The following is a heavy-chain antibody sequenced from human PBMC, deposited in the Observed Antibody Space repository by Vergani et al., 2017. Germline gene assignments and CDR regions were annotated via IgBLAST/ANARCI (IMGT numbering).Heavy chain of an antibody. CDR3: VKSAPGTAGYYFDY. CDR1: GFPFSSYA. V-gene: IGHV3-64D*06. Sequence: EVQLVESGGGLVQPGGSLRLSCSASGFPFSSYAMHWVRQAPGKGLEYVSAISSNGGSTYYADSVKGRFTISRDNSKNTLYLQMSSLRAEDTAVYYCVKSAPGTAGYYFDYWGQGTLVTVSS. D-gene: IGHD6-13*01. CDR2: ISSNGGST. J-gene: IGHJ4*02.